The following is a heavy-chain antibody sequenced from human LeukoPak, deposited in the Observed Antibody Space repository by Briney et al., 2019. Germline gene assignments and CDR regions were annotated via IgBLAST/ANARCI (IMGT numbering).Heavy chain of an antibody. J-gene: IGHJ6*02. CDR1: GDSVSSNSAA. D-gene: IGHD5/OR15-5a*01. Sequence: SQTLSLTCALSGDSVSSNSAAWNWIRQSPSRGLEWLGRTYYRSKWYNDYAVSVKSRITINPDTSKNQFSLQLNSVTPEDTAVYYCARGPSTYYYYYYYGMDVWGQGTTVTVSS. V-gene: IGHV6-1*01. CDR3: ARGPSTYYYYYYYGMDV. CDR2: TYYRSKWYN.